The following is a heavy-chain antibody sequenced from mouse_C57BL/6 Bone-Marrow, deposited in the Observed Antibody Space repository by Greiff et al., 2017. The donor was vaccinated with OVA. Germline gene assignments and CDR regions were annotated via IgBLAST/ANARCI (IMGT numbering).Heavy chain of an antibody. Sequence: VHLVESGAELAKPGASVKLSCKASGYTFTSYWMHWVKQRPGQGLEWIGYINPSSGYTKYNQKFKDKATLTADKSSSTAYMQLSSLTYEDSAVYYCARRLRRRDYAMDYWGQGTSVTVSS. CDR2: INPSSGYT. CDR1: GYTFTSYW. J-gene: IGHJ4*01. CDR3: ARRLRRRDYAMDY. D-gene: IGHD2-4*01. V-gene: IGHV1-7*01.